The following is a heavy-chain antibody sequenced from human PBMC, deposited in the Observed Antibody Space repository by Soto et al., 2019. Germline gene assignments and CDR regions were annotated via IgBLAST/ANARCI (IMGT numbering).Heavy chain of an antibody. CDR3: ARDNRKELWVEGLNAMDV. Sequence: QVQLVQSGPEVKKPGASVKVSCKASAYTFTTYGISWVRQAPGQGLEWMEWISGYNGQTNYPQKFRGRVTLTTDTSTSTAYMELRSLRSDDTAMYYCARDNRKELWVEGLNAMDVWGQGTTVTVSS. CDR1: AYTFTTYG. V-gene: IGHV1-18*04. J-gene: IGHJ6*02. CDR2: ISGYNGQT. D-gene: IGHD3-10*01.